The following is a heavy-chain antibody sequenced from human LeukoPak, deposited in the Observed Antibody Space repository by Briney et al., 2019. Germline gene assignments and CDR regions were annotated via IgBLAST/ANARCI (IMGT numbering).Heavy chain of an antibody. CDR2: INPSGST. D-gene: IGHD5-24*01. J-gene: IGHJ4*02. Sequence: SETLSLTCAVYGGSFSGHYWTWIRQPPGKGLEWIGEINPSGSTNYNPSLKSRVTISVDTSKNQFSLKLSSVTAADTAVFYCARAQGRDGYNGILEYWGQGALVTVSS. CDR3: ARAQGRDGYNGILEY. CDR1: GGSFSGHY. V-gene: IGHV4-34*01.